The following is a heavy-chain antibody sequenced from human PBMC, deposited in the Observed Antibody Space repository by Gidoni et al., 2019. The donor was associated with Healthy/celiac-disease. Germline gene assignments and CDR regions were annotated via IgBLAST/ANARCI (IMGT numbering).Heavy chain of an antibody. V-gene: IGHV4-34*01. CDR2: INHSGST. Sequence: QVQLQQWGAGLLTPSETLSLTCAVYGGSFSGYYWSWIRQPPGKGLEWIGEINHSGSTNYNPSLKSRVTISVDTSKNQFSLKLSSVTAADTAVYYCARGRRRGYCSSTSCYTRWFDPWGQGTLVTVSS. D-gene: IGHD2-2*02. CDR1: GGSFSGYY. J-gene: IGHJ5*02. CDR3: ARGRRRGYCSSTSCYTRWFDP.